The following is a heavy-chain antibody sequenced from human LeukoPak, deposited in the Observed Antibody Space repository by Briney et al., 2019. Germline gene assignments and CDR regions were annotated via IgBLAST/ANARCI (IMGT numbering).Heavy chain of an antibody. CDR2: INHIGTT. J-gene: IGHJ6*04. Sequence: PSETLSLTCNVSGGSFNGYYWTWIRHPPGKGLEWIAEINHIGTTNHNPSLKSRVTVSTDTSKRQFFLKLTSVTAADTALYYCARLVVTAPQYHYHLDVWGEGTTVSVSS. CDR1: GGSFNGYY. CDR3: ARLVVTAPQYHYHLDV. D-gene: IGHD2-21*02. V-gene: IGHV4-34*01.